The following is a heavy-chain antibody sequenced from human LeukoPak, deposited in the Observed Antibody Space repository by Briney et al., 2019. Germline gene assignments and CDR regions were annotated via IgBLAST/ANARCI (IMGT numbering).Heavy chain of an antibody. CDR1: GGSINY. CDR2: IYYSGTT. J-gene: IGHJ3*02. V-gene: IGHV4-39*06. CDR3: ASTRGDAFDI. D-gene: IGHD1-26*01. Sequence: SETLSLTCTVSGGSINYGGWIRQPPGKGLEWIGSIYYSGTTYYNPSLKSRVTISVDRSKNQFPLKLSSVTAADTAVYYCASTRGDAFDIWGQGTMVTVSS.